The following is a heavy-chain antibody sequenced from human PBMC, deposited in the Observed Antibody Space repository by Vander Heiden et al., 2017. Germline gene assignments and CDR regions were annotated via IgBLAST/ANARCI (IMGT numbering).Heavy chain of an antibody. Sequence: QVQLVQSGAEVKKPGSSVTVSCHASGAPLSSYAITRVRQAPGPGLEWMGGIIPIFGTANYAQKFQGRVTITADESTSTAYMELSSLRSEDTAVYYCASPGYSSSWLMVDPFDYWGQGTLVTVSS. CDR3: ASPGYSSSWLMVDPFDY. J-gene: IGHJ4*02. V-gene: IGHV1-69*01. CDR1: GAPLSSYA. CDR2: IIPIFGTA. D-gene: IGHD6-13*01.